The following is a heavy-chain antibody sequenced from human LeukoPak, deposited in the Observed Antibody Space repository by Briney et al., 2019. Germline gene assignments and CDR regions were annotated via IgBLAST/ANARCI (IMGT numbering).Heavy chain of an antibody. CDR2: ISWNSGSI. D-gene: IGHD5-18*01. J-gene: IGHJ4*02. CDR1: GFTFDDYA. Sequence: PGGSLRLSCAASGFTFDDYAMHWVRQAPGKGLEWVSGISWNSGSIGYADSVKGRFTISRDNAKNSLYLQMNSLRAEDTALYYCAKDISLRGYSYGNLDYWGQGTLVTVSS. V-gene: IGHV3-9*01. CDR3: AKDISLRGYSYGNLDY.